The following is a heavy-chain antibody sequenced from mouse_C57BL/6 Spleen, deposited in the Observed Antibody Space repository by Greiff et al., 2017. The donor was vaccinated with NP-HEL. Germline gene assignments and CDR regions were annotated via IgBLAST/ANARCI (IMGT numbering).Heavy chain of an antibody. D-gene: IGHD4-1*01. CDR2: ISSGSSTI. CDR1: GFTFSDYG. V-gene: IGHV5-17*01. Sequence: EVQLVESGGGLVKPGGSLKLSCAASGFTFSDYGMHWVRQAPEKGLEWVAYISSGSSTIYYADTVKGRFTISRDNAKNTLFLQMTSLRSEDTAMYYCARWDLDVGYYFDYWGQGTTLTVSS. CDR3: ARWDLDVGYYFDY. J-gene: IGHJ2*01.